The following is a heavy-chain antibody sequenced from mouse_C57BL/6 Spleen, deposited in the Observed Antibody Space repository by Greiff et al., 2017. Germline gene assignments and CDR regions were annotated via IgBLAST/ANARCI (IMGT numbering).Heavy chain of an antibody. CDR1: GYTFTSYW. CDR2: IYPGSGST. CDR3: ARGITTVYAMDY. V-gene: IGHV1-55*01. D-gene: IGHD1-1*01. Sequence: QVQLQQPGAELVKPGASVKLSCKASGYTFTSYWITWVKQRPGQGLEWIGEIYPGSGSTNYNEKFKSKATLTVDTSSSTAYMQLSSLTSEDSAVYYCARGITTVYAMDYWGQGTSVTVSS. J-gene: IGHJ4*01.